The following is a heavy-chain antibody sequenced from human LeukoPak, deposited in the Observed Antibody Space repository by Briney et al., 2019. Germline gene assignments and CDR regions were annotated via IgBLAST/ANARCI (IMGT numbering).Heavy chain of an antibody. D-gene: IGHD3-10*01. J-gene: IGHJ6*03. CDR2: IIPIFGTT. CDR1: GGTFSSYA. CDR3: ASSQGSGTFYYYMDV. V-gene: IGHV1-69*05. Sequence: SVKVSCKASGGTFSSYAISWVRQAPGQGLEWMGGIIPIFGTTNYAQKFQGRVTITTDEATNTAYMELSSLRSEDTAVYYCASSQGSGTFYYYMDVWGKGTTVTVSS.